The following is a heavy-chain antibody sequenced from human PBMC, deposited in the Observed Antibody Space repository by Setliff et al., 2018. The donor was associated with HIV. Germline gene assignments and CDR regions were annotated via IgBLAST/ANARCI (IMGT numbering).Heavy chain of an antibody. CDR3: VKRDRGYNYYYYYYMDV. CDR1: GFIFSSYA. D-gene: IGHD6-25*01. J-gene: IGHJ6*03. CDR2: MSYDGNNK. Sequence: GGSLRLSCAASGFIFSSYAMHWVRQAPGKGLEWVAVMSYDGNNKYYADSVKGRFTISRDNSKNSLYLQMNSLRAEDTAVYYCVKRDRGYNYYYYYYMDVWGKGTTVTVSS. V-gene: IGHV3-30*07.